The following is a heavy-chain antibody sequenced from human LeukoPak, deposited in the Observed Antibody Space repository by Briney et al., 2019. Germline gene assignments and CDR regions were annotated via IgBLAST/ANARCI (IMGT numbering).Heavy chain of an antibody. CDR1: GYTFTSYD. CDR3: ARESGFYGSGSRY. V-gene: IGHV1-8*01. CDR2: MNPNSGNT. Sequence: GASVKVSCKASGYTFTSYDINWVRQAPGQGLEWMGWMNPNSGNTGYAKKFQGRVTMTRNPSISTAYMELSSLRSEDTAVYYCARESGFYGSGSRYWGQGTLVTVSS. J-gene: IGHJ4*02. D-gene: IGHD3-10*01.